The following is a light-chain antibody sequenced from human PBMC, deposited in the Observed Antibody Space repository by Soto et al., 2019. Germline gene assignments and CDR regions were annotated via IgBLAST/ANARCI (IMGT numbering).Light chain of an antibody. CDR3: QQYGRSPQT. CDR1: QSISSY. J-gene: IGKJ1*01. CDR2: AAS. V-gene: IGKV1-39*02. Sequence: MSASPSCVPRAGGDSIAIGCLASQSISSYLHWYQQKPGKAPKLLISAASILQSGVPSRFSGSGSGPDFTLTISRLEPEDPAVHYCQQYGRSPQTFGQGTKVDI.